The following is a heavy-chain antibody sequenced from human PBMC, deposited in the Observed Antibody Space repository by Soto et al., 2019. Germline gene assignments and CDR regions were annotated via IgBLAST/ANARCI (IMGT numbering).Heavy chain of an antibody. V-gene: IGHV4-59*04. CDR1: GGSISSYY. CDR2: IYNGGST. CDR3: ARGPSGDKVDS. D-gene: IGHD7-27*01. J-gene: IGHJ4*02. Sequence: SETLSLTCTVSGGSISSYYWSWIRQPPGKGLEWIGYIYNGGSTYNNPSLESRVTMSVDTSKNQLSLTLSSVSAADTAVYYCARGPSGDKVDSWGQGTLVTVSS.